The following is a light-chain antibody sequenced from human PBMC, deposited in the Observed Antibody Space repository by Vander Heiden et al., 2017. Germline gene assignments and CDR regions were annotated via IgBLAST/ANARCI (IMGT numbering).Light chain of an antibody. CDR3: QVWDSSSDHVV. Sequence: SYVLTQSTSVSVAPGQTARISCGGSNIGSKTVDWYQQKPGQAPVLVVYDDSDRPSGIPERFSGSNSGNTATLTISRVEAGDEADYYCQVWDSSSDHVVFGGGTKLTVL. V-gene: IGLV3-21*02. CDR1: NIGSKT. J-gene: IGLJ2*01. CDR2: DDS.